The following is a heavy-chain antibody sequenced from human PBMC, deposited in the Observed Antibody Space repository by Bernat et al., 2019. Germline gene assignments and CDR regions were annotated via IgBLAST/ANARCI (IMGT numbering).Heavy chain of an antibody. CDR3: ARDWGSSWYKGDGMDV. J-gene: IGHJ6*02. V-gene: IGHV1-2*04. Sequence: QVQLVQSGAEVKKPGASVKVSCKASGYTFTGYYMHWVRQAPGQGLEWMGWINPNSGGTNYAQKFQGWVTMTRDTSISTAYMELSRLGSDDTAVYYCARDWGSSWYKGDGMDVWGQGTTVTVSS. CDR1: GYTFTGYY. D-gene: IGHD6-13*01. CDR2: INPNSGGT.